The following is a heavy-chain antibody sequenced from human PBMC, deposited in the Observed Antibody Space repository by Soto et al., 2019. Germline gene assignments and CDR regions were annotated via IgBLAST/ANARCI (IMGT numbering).Heavy chain of an antibody. CDR3: ARDHRSYGPYYGMDV. V-gene: IGHV1-69*12. Sequence: QVQLVQSGAEVKKPGSSVKVSCKASGGTFSSYAISWVRQAPGQGLEWMGGIIPIFGTANYAQKFQGRVTITADESKSTAYMELSSLSSEDTAVYYCARDHRSYGPYYGMDVWGQGTTVTVSS. J-gene: IGHJ6*02. D-gene: IGHD5-18*01. CDR2: IIPIFGTA. CDR1: GGTFSSYA.